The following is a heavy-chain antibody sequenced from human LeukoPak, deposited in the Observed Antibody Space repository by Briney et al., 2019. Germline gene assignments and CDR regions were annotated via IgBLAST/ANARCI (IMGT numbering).Heavy chain of an antibody. CDR2: ISGSGASA. Sequence: GGSLRLSCAASGFTFSNYAMSWVRQAPGKGLEWVSAISGSGASAYYADSAKGRFTISRDSSKNTVYLQMNSLRAEDTAVYYCAKDHGGYDSDYWGQGTLVTVSS. J-gene: IGHJ4*02. V-gene: IGHV3-23*01. D-gene: IGHD5-12*01. CDR3: AKDHGGYDSDY. CDR1: GFTFSNYA.